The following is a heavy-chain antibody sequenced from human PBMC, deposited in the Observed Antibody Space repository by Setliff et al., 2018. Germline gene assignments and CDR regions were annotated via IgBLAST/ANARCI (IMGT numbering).Heavy chain of an antibody. V-gene: IGHV1-46*01. Sequence: ASVKVSCKASGYTFTSHYMHWVRQAPGLGLEWMGTIDPSSGRTSYAQKSQGRVTMTRDTSTSTVYMDMSSLRSEDTAVYYCARDVFPYHYEGAFDIWGQGTMVT. D-gene: IGHD3-22*01. J-gene: IGHJ3*02. CDR2: IDPSSGRT. CDR3: ARDVFPYHYEGAFDI. CDR1: GYTFTSHY.